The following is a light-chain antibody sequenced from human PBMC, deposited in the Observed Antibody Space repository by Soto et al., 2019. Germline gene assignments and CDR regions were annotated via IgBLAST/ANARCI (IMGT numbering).Light chain of an antibody. CDR1: QGISNY. CDR2: AAS. CDR3: QQLNTLPFT. Sequence: DIQMTESPSARSASVRDRITSTCRASQGISNYLAWFQQKPGKVPKRLIYAASNLQSGVPSRFSGSGSGTEFSLTISSLQPEDFATYHCQQLNTLPFTFGQGTRLEIK. V-gene: IGKV1-17*03. J-gene: IGKJ5*01.